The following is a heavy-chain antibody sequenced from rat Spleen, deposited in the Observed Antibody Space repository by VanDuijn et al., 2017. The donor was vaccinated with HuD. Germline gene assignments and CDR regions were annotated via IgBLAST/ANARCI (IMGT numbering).Heavy chain of an antibody. V-gene: IGHV5-17*01. J-gene: IGHJ2*01. CDR3: ARGGVYYGLLSRDYFDY. Sequence: EVQLVESGGGLVQPGRSLKFSCAASGFTFSDYAMAWVRQAPKKGLEWVATIIYDGSSTYYRDSVKGRFTISRDNAKSTLYLQMDSLRSEDTATYYCARGGVYYGLLSRDYFDYWGQGVMVTVSS. D-gene: IGHD1-6*01. CDR2: IIYDGSST. CDR1: GFTFSDYA.